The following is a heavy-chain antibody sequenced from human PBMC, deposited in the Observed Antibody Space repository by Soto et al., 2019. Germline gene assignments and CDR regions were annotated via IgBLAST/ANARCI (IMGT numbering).Heavy chain of an antibody. CDR3: ANTPAARSRDYDYYGMDV. V-gene: IGHV3-30*18. J-gene: IGHJ6*02. CDR2: ISYDGSNK. Sequence: QVQLVESGGGVVQPGRSLRLSCAASGFTFSSYGMHWVRQAPGKGLEWVAVISYDGSNKYYADSVKGRFTISRDNSKNTQYLQMNSLGAEDTAVYYCANTPAARSRDYDYYGMDVWGQGTTVTVAS. CDR1: GFTFSSYG. D-gene: IGHD6-6*01.